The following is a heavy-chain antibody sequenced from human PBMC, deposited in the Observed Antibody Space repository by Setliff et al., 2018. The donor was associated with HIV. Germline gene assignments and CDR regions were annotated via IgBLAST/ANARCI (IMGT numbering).Heavy chain of an antibody. CDR3: ARGGYSSGWSDMDV. V-gene: IGHV4-38-2*01. CDR2: LYPDGNT. CDR1: GYSIRSGYY. J-gene: IGHJ6*03. Sequence: SETLSLTCAVSGYSIRSGYYWGWIRQPPGKGLEWIGSLYPDGNTYYNPSLKSRVTISTYTSKNEFSLKLSSVTAADTAVYYCARGGYSSGWSDMDVWGKGTTVTVSS. D-gene: IGHD6-19*01.